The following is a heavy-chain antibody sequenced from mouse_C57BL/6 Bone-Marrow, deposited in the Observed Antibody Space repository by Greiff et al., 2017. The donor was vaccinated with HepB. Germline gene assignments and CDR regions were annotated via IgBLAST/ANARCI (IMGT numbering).Heavy chain of an antibody. J-gene: IGHJ2*01. CDR1: GFTFSSYG. V-gene: IGHV5-6*01. CDR3: ARQGYGSSPYYFDY. CDR2: ISSGGSYT. D-gene: IGHD1-1*01. Sequence: EVKLVESGGDLVKPGGSPKLSCAASGFTFSSYGMSWVRQTPDKRLEWVATISSGGSYTYYPDSVKGRFTISRDNAKNTLYLQMSSLKSEDTAMYYCARQGYGSSPYYFDYWGQGTTLTVSS.